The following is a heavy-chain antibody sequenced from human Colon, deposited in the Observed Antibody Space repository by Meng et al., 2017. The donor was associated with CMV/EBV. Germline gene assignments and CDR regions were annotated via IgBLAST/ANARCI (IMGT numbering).Heavy chain of an antibody. Sequence: ASVKVSCKASGYNFTSYAMTWVRQAPGQGLEWMGWISSHNGNTNYAQKFQGRVTITADKSTSTAYMELSSLRSEDTAVYYCARSEVVPAAILPYYYGMDVWGQGTTVTVSS. CDR3: ARSEVVPAAILPYYYGMDV. D-gene: IGHD2-2*02. V-gene: IGHV1-18*01. J-gene: IGHJ6*02. CDR2: ISSHNGNT. CDR1: GYNFTSYA.